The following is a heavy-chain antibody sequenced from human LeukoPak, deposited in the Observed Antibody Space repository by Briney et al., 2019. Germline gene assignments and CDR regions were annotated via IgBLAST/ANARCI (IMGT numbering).Heavy chain of an antibody. Sequence: AGGSLRLSCAASGFTFSSYGMHWVRQAPGKGLEWVADIWYDGSNKYYADSVKGRFTISRDNSKNTLYLQMNSLRAEDTAVYYCAKEGAVDYYYYMDVWGKGTTVTVSS. J-gene: IGHJ6*03. CDR3: AKEGAVDYYYYMDV. CDR2: IWYDGSNK. D-gene: IGHD4-23*01. V-gene: IGHV3-30*02. CDR1: GFTFSSYG.